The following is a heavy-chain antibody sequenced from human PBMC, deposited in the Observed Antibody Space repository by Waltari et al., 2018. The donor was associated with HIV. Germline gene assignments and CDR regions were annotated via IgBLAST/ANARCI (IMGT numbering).Heavy chain of an antibody. Sequence: QLQLQESGPGLVKPSETLSLTCTVSGGSISSSNYYWDWIRQSPGQGLDWIGSIYYSGSTYYNPSLKSRVTISVDTSKNQFSLKLSSVTAADTAVYFCASGYSGRDGYNLGVDYWGQGTLVTVSS. D-gene: IGHD5-12*01. CDR1: GGSISSSNYY. J-gene: IGHJ4*02. CDR2: IYYSGST. CDR3: ASGYSGRDGYNLGVDY. V-gene: IGHV4-39*01.